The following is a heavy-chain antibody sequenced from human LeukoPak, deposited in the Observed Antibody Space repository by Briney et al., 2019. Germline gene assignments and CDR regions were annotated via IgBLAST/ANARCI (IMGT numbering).Heavy chain of an antibody. CDR1: GYTLTELS. CDR3: ATNYYDSSGNFDY. V-gene: IGHV1-24*01. J-gene: IGHJ4*02. CDR2: FDPEDGET. D-gene: IGHD3-22*01. Sequence: ASVEVSCEVSGYTLTELSMHWVRQAPGKGLEWMGGFDPEDGETIYAQKFQGRVTMTEDTSTDTAYMGLSSLRSEDTAVYYCATNYYDSSGNFDYWGQGTLVTVSS.